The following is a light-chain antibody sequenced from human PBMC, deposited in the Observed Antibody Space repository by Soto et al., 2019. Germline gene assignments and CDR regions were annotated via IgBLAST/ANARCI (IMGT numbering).Light chain of an antibody. CDR2: AAD. CDR1: PSIGSY. CDR3: QQNYDVPYT. V-gene: IGKV1-39*01. J-gene: IGKJ2*01. Sequence: QLTQSPPLVSASVGDRVTITCRASPSIGSYLNWYQHKPGEAPKLLICAADTLESGVPSRFSGSGFNKEFTLTVNSLQPEDFATYYCQQNYDVPYTFGQGTRVEIK.